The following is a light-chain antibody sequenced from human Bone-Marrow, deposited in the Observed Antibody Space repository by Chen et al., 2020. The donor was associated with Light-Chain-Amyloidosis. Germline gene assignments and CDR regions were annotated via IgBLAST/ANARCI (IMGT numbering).Light chain of an antibody. Sequence: SYVLTQPSSVSVAPGQTATIACGGNNIGSTSVHWYQQTPGQAPPLVVYDDSDRPSGNPERLSGSNSGNTATLTISRGEAWDEADYYCQVWDSSSDRPVFGGGTKLTVL. V-gene: IGLV3-21*02. CDR3: QVWDSSSDRPV. CDR1: NIGSTS. CDR2: DDS. J-gene: IGLJ3*02.